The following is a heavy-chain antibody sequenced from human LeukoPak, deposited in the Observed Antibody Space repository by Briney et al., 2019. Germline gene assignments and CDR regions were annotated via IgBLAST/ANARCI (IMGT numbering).Heavy chain of an antibody. CDR3: ARGGYSCSWYGLGNWFDP. D-gene: IGHD6-13*01. Sequence: SETLSLTCAVYGGSFSGYYWSWIRQPPGKGLEWIGEINHSGSTNYNPSLKSRVTISVDTSKNQFSLKLSSVTAADTAVYYCARGGYSCSWYGLGNWFDPWGQGTLVTVSS. J-gene: IGHJ5*02. CDR1: GGSFSGYY. CDR2: INHSGST. V-gene: IGHV4-34*01.